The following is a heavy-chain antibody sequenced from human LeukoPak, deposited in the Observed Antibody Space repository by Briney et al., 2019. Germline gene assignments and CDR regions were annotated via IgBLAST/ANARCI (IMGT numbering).Heavy chain of an antibody. D-gene: IGHD2-2*01. V-gene: IGHV3-21*01. Sequence: GGSLRLSCAASGFTFSSYSMSWVRQAPGKGLEWVSSISSSSSYIYYADSVKGRFTISRDNAKNSLYLQMNSLRAEDTAVYYCARRGYCSSTSCGYFDYWGQGTLVTVSS. CDR3: ARRGYCSSTSCGYFDY. CDR1: GFTFSSYS. CDR2: ISSSSSYI. J-gene: IGHJ4*02.